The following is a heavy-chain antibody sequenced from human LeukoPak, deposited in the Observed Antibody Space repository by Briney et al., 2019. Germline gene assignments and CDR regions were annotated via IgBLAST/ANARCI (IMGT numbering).Heavy chain of an antibody. V-gene: IGHV1-2*02. J-gene: IGHJ4*02. CDR1: GYTFTGYY. CDR3: ARDVDDYYDSSGYCMDY. CDR2: INPNSGGT. D-gene: IGHD3-22*01. Sequence: EASVKVSCKASGYTFTGYYMHWVRQAPGQGLEWMGWINPNSGGTNYAQKFQGRVTMTRDTSISTAYMELSRLRSDDTAVYYCARDVDDYYDSSGYCMDYWGQGTLVTVSS.